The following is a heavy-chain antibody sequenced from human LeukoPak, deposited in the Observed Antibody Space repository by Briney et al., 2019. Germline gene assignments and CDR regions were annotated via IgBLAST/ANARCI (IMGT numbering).Heavy chain of an antibody. Sequence: SETLSLTCTVSGGSISSYYWSWIRQPPGEGLEWIGYIYYSGSTNYNPSLKSRVTISVDTSKNQFSLKLSSVTAADTAVYYCAREGVRQWLVLEDWGQGTLVTVSS. CDR2: IYYSGST. J-gene: IGHJ4*02. V-gene: IGHV4-59*12. D-gene: IGHD6-19*01. CDR1: GGSISSYY. CDR3: AREGVRQWLVLED.